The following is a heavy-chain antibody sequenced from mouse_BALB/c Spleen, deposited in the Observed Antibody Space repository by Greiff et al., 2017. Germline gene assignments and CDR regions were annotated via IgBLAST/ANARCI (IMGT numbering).Heavy chain of an antibody. V-gene: IGHV1-67*01. CDR2: ISTYYGNT. Sequence: QVQLQQSGPELVRPGVSVKISCKGSGYTFTDYAMHWVKQSHAKSLEWIGVISTYYGNTNYNQKFKGKATMTVDKSSSTAYMELARLTSEDSAIYYCARANYGSPHYYAMDYWGQGTSVTVSS. CDR3: ARANYGSPHYYAMDY. CDR1: GYTFTDYA. D-gene: IGHD1-1*01. J-gene: IGHJ4*01.